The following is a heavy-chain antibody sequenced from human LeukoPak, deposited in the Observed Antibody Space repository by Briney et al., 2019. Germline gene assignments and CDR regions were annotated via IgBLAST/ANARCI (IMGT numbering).Heavy chain of an antibody. Sequence: SETLSLTCAVSGRSISSHYWSWIGQPPGKGLEWIGYVYYSGGTSYNPSLKSRVTISVDTSKNQFSLRLTSATAADTAVYYCAGGSGGSFDFWGQGTLVTVSS. CDR2: VYYSGGT. CDR1: GRSISSHY. CDR3: AGGSGGSFDF. D-gene: IGHD3-10*01. J-gene: IGHJ4*02. V-gene: IGHV4-59*08.